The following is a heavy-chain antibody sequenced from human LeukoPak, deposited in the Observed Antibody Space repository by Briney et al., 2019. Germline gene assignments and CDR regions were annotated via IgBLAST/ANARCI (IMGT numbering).Heavy chain of an antibody. CDR3: ARWIAAILVDGGAFDI. CDR1: GGSISSYY. CDR2: IYYSGST. J-gene: IGHJ3*02. V-gene: IGHV4-59*01. Sequence: SETLSLTCTVSGGSISSYYWSWIRQPPGKGLEWIGYIYYSGSTNYNPSLKSRVTISVDTSKNQFSLKLSSVTAADTAVYYCARWIAAILVDGGAFDIWGQGTMVTVSS. D-gene: IGHD2-15*01.